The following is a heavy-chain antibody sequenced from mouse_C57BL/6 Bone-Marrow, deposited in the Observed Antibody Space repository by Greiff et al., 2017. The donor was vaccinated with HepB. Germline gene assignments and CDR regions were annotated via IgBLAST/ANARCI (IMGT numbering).Heavy chain of an antibody. CDR1: GYSFTGYY. D-gene: IGHD2-4*01. CDR2: INPSTGGT. Sequence: VQLQQSGPELVKPGSSVKISCKASGYSFTGYYMNWVKQSPEKSLEWIGEINPSTGGTTYNQKFKAKATLTVDKSSSTAYMQLKSLTSEDSAVYYCARRGVYYDYDGAYFDYWGQGTTLIVSS. V-gene: IGHV1-42*01. J-gene: IGHJ2*01. CDR3: ARRGVYYDYDGAYFDY.